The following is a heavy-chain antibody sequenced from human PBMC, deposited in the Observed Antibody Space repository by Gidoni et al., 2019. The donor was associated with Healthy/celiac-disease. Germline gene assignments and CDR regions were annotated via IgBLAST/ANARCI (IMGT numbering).Heavy chain of an antibody. CDR2: IYYSGST. CDR1: GGSISSYY. Sequence: QVQLQESGPGLVKPSETLSLTCTVSGGSISSYYWSWIRQPPGKGLEWIGYIYYSGSTNYNPSLKSRVTISVDTSKNQFSLKLSSVTAADTAVYYCARVKEAPFSSTINTDAFDIWGQGTMVTVSS. CDR3: ARVKEAPFSSTINTDAFDI. V-gene: IGHV4-59*01. D-gene: IGHD2-2*01. J-gene: IGHJ3*02.